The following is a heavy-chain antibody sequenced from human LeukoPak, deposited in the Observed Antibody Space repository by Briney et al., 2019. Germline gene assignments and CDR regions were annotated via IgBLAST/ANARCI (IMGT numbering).Heavy chain of an antibody. CDR2: IYTSGST. J-gene: IGHJ5*02. D-gene: IGHD6-6*01. CDR1: GGSISSCY. Sequence: SETLSLTCTVSGGSISSCYWSWIRQPAGKGLEWIGRIYTSGSTNYNPSLKSRVTMSVDTSKNQFSLKLSSVTAADTAVYYCARGGGRAAHGWFDPWGQGTLVTVSS. V-gene: IGHV4-4*07. CDR3: ARGGGRAAHGWFDP.